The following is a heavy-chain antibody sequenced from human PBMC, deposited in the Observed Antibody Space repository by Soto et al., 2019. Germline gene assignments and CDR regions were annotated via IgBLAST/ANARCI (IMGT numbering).Heavy chain of an antibody. Sequence: PSETLSLTCAVSGFSFTSNNWWTWVRQPPGQGLEWIGEIYRTGSTNYNPSLKSRVTISLDKSENQFSLKVTSLTAADTAVYYCASRDPGTSVDYWGQGTLVTSPQ. V-gene: IGHV4-4*02. CDR1: GFSFTSNNW. CDR3: ASRDPGTSVDY. J-gene: IGHJ4*02. CDR2: IYRTGST. D-gene: IGHD1-7*01.